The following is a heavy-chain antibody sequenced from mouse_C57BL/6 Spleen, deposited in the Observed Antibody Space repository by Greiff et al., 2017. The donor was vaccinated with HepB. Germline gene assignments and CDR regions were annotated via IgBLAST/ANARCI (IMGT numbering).Heavy chain of an antibody. D-gene: IGHD1-1*01. V-gene: IGHV1-52*01. J-gene: IGHJ2*01. CDR3: ARGPDHYGSSYYFDY. CDR1: GYTFTSYW. Sequence: QVQLQQPGAELVRPGSSVKLSCKASGYTFTSYWMHWVKQRPIQGLEWIGNIDPSDSETHYNQKFKDKATLTVDKSSSTAYMQLSSLTSEDSAVYYCARGPDHYGSSYYFDYWGQGTTLTVSS. CDR2: IDPSDSET.